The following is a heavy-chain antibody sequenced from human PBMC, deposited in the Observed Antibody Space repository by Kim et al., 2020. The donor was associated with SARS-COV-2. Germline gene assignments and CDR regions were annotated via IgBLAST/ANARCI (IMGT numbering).Heavy chain of an antibody. Sequence: SETLSLTCTVSGGSISSSSYYWGWIRQPPGKGLEWIGSIYYSGSTYYNPSLKSRVTISVDTSKNQFSLKLSSVTAADTAVYYCARDLAVAGFDYWGQGTLVTVSS. CDR2: IYYSGST. D-gene: IGHD6-19*01. V-gene: IGHV4-39*07. CDR1: GGSISSSSYY. CDR3: ARDLAVAGFDY. J-gene: IGHJ4*02.